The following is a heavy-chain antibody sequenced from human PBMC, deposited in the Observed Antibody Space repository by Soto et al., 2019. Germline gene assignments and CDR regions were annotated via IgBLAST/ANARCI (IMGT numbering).Heavy chain of an antibody. CDR1: GFTFSSYA. V-gene: IGHV3-30-3*01. D-gene: IGHD3-10*01. CDR3: ANHGSGSYGPFDY. CDR2: ISYDGSNK. Sequence: GESLKISCAASGFTFSSYAMHWVSQAPGKGLEWVAVISYDGSNKYYADSVKGRFTISRDNSKNTLYLQMNSLRAEDTAVYYCANHGSGSYGPFDYWGQGTLVTVSS. J-gene: IGHJ4*02.